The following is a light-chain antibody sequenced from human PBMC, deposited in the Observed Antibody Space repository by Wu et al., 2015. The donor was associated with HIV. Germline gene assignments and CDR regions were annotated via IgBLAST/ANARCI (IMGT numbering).Light chain of an antibody. V-gene: IGKV3-20*01. CDR3: QQYSSSPIT. CDR2: DAS. J-gene: IGKJ5*01. Sequence: EIVMTQSPGTLSLSPGQRATLSCRASQSINTYLAWYLHKRGQSPRLLIYDASHRATGVPARFSGSGSGTDFTLTISRLDPEDFAVYFCQQYSSSPITFGPGTRLEIK. CDR1: QSINTY.